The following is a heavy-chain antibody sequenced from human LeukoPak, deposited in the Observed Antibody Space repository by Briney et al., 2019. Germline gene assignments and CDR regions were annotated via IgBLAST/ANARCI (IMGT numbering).Heavy chain of an antibody. CDR1: GYTFTSYD. J-gene: IGHJ5*02. Sequence: ASVKVSCKASGYTFTSYDINWVRQATGQGLEWMGWMNPNSGNTGYAQKFQGRVTMTRNTSISTAYMELSSLRSEDTAVYYCARGGPDYDFWGGYPENWFDPWGQGTLVTVSS. D-gene: IGHD3-3*01. V-gene: IGHV1-8*01. CDR3: ARGGPDYDFWGGYPENWFDP. CDR2: MNPNSGNT.